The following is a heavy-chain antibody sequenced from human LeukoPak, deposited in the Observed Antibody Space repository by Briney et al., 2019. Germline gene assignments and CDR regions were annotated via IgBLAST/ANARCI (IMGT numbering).Heavy chain of an antibody. V-gene: IGHV4-59*01. J-gene: IGHJ6*02. CDR3: ARSNAPYGLDV. Sequence: SETLSLTCTVSGGSIGSYYWTWIRQPPGKGLECIGYIYYSGSTNYNPSLKSRVTISIDTSKNQFSLKLSSVTAADTAVYYCARSNAPYGLDVWGQGTTVTVSS. CDR1: GGSIGSYY. CDR2: IYYSGST.